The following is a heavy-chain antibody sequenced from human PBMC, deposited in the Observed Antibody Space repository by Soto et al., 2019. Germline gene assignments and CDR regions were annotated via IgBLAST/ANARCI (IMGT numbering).Heavy chain of an antibody. CDR3: ARSYSTSWLYGMDV. V-gene: IGHV5-51*01. Sequence: PGESLKISCKGSGYSFTSNWIGWVRQMPGKGLEWMGVVYPGDSDTRYNPSFQGQVTISADKSISTAYLQWSSLKASDTATYYCARSYSTSWLYGMDVWGLGTTVTVSS. D-gene: IGHD2-8*01. J-gene: IGHJ6*02. CDR2: VYPGDSDT. CDR1: GYSFTSNW.